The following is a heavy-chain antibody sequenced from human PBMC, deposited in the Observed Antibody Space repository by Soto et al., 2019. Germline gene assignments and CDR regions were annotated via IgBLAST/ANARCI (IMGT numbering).Heavy chain of an antibody. Sequence: PGGSLRLSCAASGFTFSSYEMNWVRQAPGKGLEWVSYISSSGSTIYYADSVKGRFTISRDNAKNSLYLQMNSLRAEDTAVYYCARTSLGAATRGDFDYWGQGTLVTVSS. V-gene: IGHV3-48*03. CDR3: ARTSLGAATRGDFDY. CDR1: GFTFSSYE. J-gene: IGHJ4*02. D-gene: IGHD3-10*01. CDR2: ISSSGSTI.